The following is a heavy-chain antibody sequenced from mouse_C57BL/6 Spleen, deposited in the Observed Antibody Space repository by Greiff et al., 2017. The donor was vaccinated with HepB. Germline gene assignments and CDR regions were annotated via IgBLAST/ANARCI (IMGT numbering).Heavy chain of an antibody. V-gene: IGHV1-50*01. Sequence: QVQLKQPGAELVKPGASVKLSCKASGYTFTSYWMQWVKQRPGQGLEWIGEIDPSDSYTNYNQKFKGKATLTVDTSSSTAYMQLSSLTSEDSAVYYCARRRDTTDYAMDYWGQGTSVTVSS. D-gene: IGHD1-1*01. J-gene: IGHJ4*01. CDR2: IDPSDSYT. CDR3: ARRRDTTDYAMDY. CDR1: GYTFTSYW.